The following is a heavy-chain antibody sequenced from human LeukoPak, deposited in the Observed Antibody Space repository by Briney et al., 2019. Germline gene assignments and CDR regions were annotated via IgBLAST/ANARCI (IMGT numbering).Heavy chain of an antibody. D-gene: IGHD3-10*01. Sequence: TGGSLRLSCGASGFTFDDYSMHWVRQAPGKGLEWVSGISWNSGSIGYADSVKGRFTISRDNAKNSLYLQMNSLRAEDTALYYCAKDIGSGSYRDAFDIWGQGTMVTVSS. CDR1: GFTFDDYS. CDR3: AKDIGSGSYRDAFDI. CDR2: ISWNSGSI. J-gene: IGHJ3*02. V-gene: IGHV3-9*01.